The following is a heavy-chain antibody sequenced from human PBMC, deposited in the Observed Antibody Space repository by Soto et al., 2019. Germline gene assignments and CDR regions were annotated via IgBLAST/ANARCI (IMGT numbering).Heavy chain of an antibody. Sequence: WTWIRQPPGKGLEWIGYVNYIGSTRYNPSLNSRVTISVDTSKTQFSLRMNSVTAADTAVYYCGRLHEGYSTTWIGSWGQGTLVTVSS. J-gene: IGHJ4*02. V-gene: IGHV4-59*08. CDR3: GRLHEGYSTTWIGS. D-gene: IGHD6-13*01. CDR2: VNYIGST.